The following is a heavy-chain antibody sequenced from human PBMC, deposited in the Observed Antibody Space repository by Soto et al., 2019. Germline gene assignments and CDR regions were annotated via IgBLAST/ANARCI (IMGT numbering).Heavy chain of an antibody. CDR2: IIPILGIA. V-gene: IGHV1-69*04. D-gene: IGHD2-8*01. Sequence: SVKVSCQASGYTFTSSYIPWVRQAPGQRLEWMGRIIPILGIANYAQKFQGRVTITADKSTSTAYMELSSLRSEDTAVYYCARASGHIYATLHGPFDHWGQGALVTVSS. CDR1: GYTFTSSY. CDR3: ARASGHIYATLHGPFDH. J-gene: IGHJ4*02.